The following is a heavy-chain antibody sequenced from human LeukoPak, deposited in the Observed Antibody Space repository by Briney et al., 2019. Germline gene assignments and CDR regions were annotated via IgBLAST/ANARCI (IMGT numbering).Heavy chain of an antibody. J-gene: IGHJ6*03. Sequence: SVKVSCKASGGTFSSYAVSWVRQAPGQGLEWMGGIIPIFGTANYAQKFQGRVTITADESTSTAYMELSSLRSEDTAVYYCARKSCSSTSCYTPLYTGGNYMDVWGKGTTVTVSS. CDR2: IIPIFGTA. D-gene: IGHD2-2*02. CDR3: ARKSCSSTSCYTPLYTGGNYMDV. CDR1: GGTFSSYA. V-gene: IGHV1-69*01.